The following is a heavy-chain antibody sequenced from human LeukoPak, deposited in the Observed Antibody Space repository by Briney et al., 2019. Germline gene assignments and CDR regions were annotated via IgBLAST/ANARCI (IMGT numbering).Heavy chain of an antibody. CDR3: ARGAGWYEY. CDR1: GGSISSYH. V-gene: IGHV4-59*08. CDR2: IYYSGST. Sequence: SETLSLTCTVSGGSISSYHWSWLRQPPGKGLEWIGYIYYSGSTNYHPSLESRVTISVDTSKNQFSLQLSSVTAADTAMYYCARGAGWYEYWGQGTLVTVSS. D-gene: IGHD6-19*01. J-gene: IGHJ4*02.